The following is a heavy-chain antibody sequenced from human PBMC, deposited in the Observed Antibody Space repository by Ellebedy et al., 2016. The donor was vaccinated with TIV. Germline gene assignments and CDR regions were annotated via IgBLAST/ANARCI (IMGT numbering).Heavy chain of an antibody. J-gene: IGHJ4*02. V-gene: IGHV5-10-1*01. CDR3: ARRGDSDFDS. Sequence: GESLKISCKISGYNFSNNWISWVRQKPGKGLEWMGRIHLSDSDTDYRPSFRGHVTMSVDKSISFAFLQWSRLQASDTAMYYCARRGDSDFDSWGQGTVVTVSP. CDR2: IHLSDSDT. D-gene: IGHD4-17*01. CDR1: GYNFSNNW.